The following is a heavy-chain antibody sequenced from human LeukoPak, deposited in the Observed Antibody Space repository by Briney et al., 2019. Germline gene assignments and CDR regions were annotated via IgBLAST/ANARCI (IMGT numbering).Heavy chain of an antibody. CDR3: ARSSPGLARVFDI. CDR2: ISYDGRQK. CDR1: GFTFSEYA. J-gene: IGHJ3*02. D-gene: IGHD3-3*02. Sequence: GGSLRLSCAASGFTFSEYAMHWVRQAPGKGLEWVAVISYDGRQKYYGDSVKGRFTISRDNSKNTLYLQVGSLRAEDMAVYYCARSSPGLARVFDIWGQGTMVTVSS. V-gene: IGHV3-30*14.